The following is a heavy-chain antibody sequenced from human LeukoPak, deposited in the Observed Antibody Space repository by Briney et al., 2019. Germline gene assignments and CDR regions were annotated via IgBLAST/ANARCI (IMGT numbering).Heavy chain of an antibody. V-gene: IGHV4-4*07. CDR1: GGSISSYY. CDR3: ARGHYDSSGYPLYNWFDP. D-gene: IGHD3-22*01. J-gene: IGHJ5*02. Sequence: SETLSLTCTVSGGSISSYYWSWIRQPAGKGLEWIGRIYTSGSTNYNPSLKSRVTMSVDTSKNQFSLKLSSVTAADTAVYYCARGHYDSSGYPLYNWFDPWGQGTLVTVSS. CDR2: IYTSGST.